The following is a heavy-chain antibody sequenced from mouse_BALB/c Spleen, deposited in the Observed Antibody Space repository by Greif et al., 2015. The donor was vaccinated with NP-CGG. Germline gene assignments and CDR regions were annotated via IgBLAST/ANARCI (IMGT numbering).Heavy chain of an antibody. D-gene: IGHD4-1*01. CDR1: GYTFTDYY. Sequence: QVQLQQSGPELVKPGASVKISCKASGYTFTDYYINWVKQKPGQGLEWIGWIYPGSGNTKYNEKFKGKATLTVDTSPSTAYMQLSSQTSEDTAVYFCARRTGTEAMDYWGQGTSVTVSS. CDR2: IYPGSGNT. V-gene: IGHV1-84*02. CDR3: ARRTGTEAMDY. J-gene: IGHJ4*01.